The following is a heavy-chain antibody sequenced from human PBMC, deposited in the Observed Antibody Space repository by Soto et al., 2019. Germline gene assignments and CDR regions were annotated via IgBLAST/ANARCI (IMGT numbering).Heavy chain of an antibody. CDR1: GSSFSSHA. V-gene: IGHV1-69*06. D-gene: IGHD6-13*01. CDR2: IIPVFGTP. J-gene: IGHJ4*02. CDR3: ARGGALSTSWYWGDGLDS. Sequence: QVQLEQSGSEVKKSGSSVKVSCKASGSSFSSHAITWVRQAPGQGLEWMGGIIPVFGTPSYAQKFQGRVTISADKSPNTSYLELRSLRSEDTAVYYCARGGALSTSWYWGDGLDSWGQGTQVTVSS.